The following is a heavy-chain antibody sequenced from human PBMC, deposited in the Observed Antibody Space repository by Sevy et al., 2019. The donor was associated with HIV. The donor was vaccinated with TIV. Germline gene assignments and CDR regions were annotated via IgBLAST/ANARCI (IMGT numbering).Heavy chain of an antibody. Sequence: SETLSITCTVSGGSISSSRYYWGWIRQPPGKGLEWIGSIYYSGSTYYNPSLKSRVTISVDTSKNQFSLKLSSVTAADTAVYYCARQIYYYDSSGLDAFDIWGQGTMVTVSS. V-gene: IGHV4-39*01. CDR1: GGSISSSRYY. J-gene: IGHJ3*02. CDR2: IYYSGST. CDR3: ARQIYYYDSSGLDAFDI. D-gene: IGHD3-22*01.